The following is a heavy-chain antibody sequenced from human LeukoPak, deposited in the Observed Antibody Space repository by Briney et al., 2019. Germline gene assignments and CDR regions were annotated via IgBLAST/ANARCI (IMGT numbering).Heavy chain of an antibody. CDR2: INPNSGGT. CDR1: GYTFTGYY. V-gene: IGHV1-2*02. Sequence: ASVKVSCKASGYTFTGYYMHWVRQAPGQGLEWMVWINPNSGGTNYAQKFQGRVTMTRDTSISTAYMELSRLRSDDTAVYYCARPTSGSYYEDYFDYWGQGTLVTVSS. CDR3: ARPTSGSYYEDYFDY. J-gene: IGHJ4*02. D-gene: IGHD1-26*01.